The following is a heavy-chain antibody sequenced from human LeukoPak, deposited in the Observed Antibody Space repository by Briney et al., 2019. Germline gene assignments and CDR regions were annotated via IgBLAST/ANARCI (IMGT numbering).Heavy chain of an antibody. CDR3: AKDPMATIIGWFDP. V-gene: IGHV3-23*01. Sequence: GGSLKLSCAASGFTFSSYWMSWVRQAPGKGLEWVSAISGSGGSTYYADSVKGRFTISRDNSKNTLYLQMNSLRAEDTAVYYCAKDPMATIIGWFDPWGQGTLVTVSS. J-gene: IGHJ5*02. CDR1: GFTFSSYW. D-gene: IGHD5-24*01. CDR2: ISGSGGST.